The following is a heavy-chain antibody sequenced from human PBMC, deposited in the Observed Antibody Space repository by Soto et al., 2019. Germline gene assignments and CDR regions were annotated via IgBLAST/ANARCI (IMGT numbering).Heavy chain of an antibody. J-gene: IGHJ6*02. CDR2: IYYSGST. V-gene: IGHV4-31*03. D-gene: IGHD5-18*01. Sequence: PSETLSLTCTISGGSISSGGYYWSWIRQHPGKGLEWIGYIYYSGSTYYNPSLKSRVTISVDTSKNQFSLKLSSVTAADTAVYYCAKYSYGYWYYYGMDVWGHGTTVTVSS. CDR1: GGSISSGGYY. CDR3: AKYSYGYWYYYGMDV.